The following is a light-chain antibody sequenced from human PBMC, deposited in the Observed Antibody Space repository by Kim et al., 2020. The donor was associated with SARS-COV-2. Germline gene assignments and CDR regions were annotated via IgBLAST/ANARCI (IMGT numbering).Light chain of an antibody. CDR2: VAS. Sequence: IVLTQSPATLSLSPGERATLSCRASQSITNYLAWYQQKPGQAPRLLIYVASNRATGVPARFSGSGSGTDFTLTISSLETEDFAVYYSQKSVYWRPITFGQGTRLEI. J-gene: IGKJ5*01. V-gene: IGKV3-11*01. CDR3: QKSVYWRPIT. CDR1: QSITNY.